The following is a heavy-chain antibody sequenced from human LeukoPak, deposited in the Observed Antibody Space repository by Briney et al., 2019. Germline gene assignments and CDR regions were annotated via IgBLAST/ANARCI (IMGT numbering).Heavy chain of an antibody. CDR1: GFTFSNVW. CDR3: TTAPGAYTFDY. Sequence: GGSLRLCCAASGFTFSNVWMTWVRQAPGKGLEWVGRIKRNSDGGTTYYAAPVKGRFTISRDDSRNMLYPQMSSLKTEDTAVYYCTTAPGAYTFDYWGQGTLVTVSS. J-gene: IGHJ4*02. D-gene: IGHD3-16*01. CDR2: IKRNSDGGTT. V-gene: IGHV3-15*06.